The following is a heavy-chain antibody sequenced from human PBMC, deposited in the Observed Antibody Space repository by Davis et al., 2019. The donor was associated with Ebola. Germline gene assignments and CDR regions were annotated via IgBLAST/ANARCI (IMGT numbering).Heavy chain of an antibody. CDR3: AKENRGHWGYDFWSGYRMDV. D-gene: IGHD3-3*01. V-gene: IGHV1-18*01. J-gene: IGHJ6*02. CDR2: ISAYNGNT. CDR1: GYTFTSYG. Sequence: ASVKVSCKASGYTFTSYGISWVRQAPGQGLEWMGWISAYNGNTNYAQKLQGRVTMTTDTSTSTAYMELRSLRSDDTAVYYCAKENRGHWGYDFWSGYRMDVWGQGTTVTVSS.